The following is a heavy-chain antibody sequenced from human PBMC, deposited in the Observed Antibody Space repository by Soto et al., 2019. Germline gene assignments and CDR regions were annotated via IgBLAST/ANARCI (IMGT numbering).Heavy chain of an antibody. J-gene: IGHJ4*02. CDR3: ARDRWDYDSSGYLFDY. D-gene: IGHD3-22*01. Sequence: GGSLRLSCAASGFTFSSYAMHWVRQAPGKGLEWVAVISYDGSNKYYADSVKGRFTISRDNSKNTLYLQMNSLRAEDTAVYYCARDRWDYDSSGYLFDYWGQGTLVTVSS. V-gene: IGHV3-30-3*01. CDR1: GFTFSSYA. CDR2: ISYDGSNK.